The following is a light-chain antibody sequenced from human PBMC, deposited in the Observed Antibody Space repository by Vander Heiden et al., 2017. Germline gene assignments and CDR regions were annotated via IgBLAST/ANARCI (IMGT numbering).Light chain of an antibody. CDR2: DVT. Sequence: QSAPAHRPAVSGSPGQSMTNSCSGSSNDGGGDNYVSWYQQQPDKAPRLMMYDVTTRPSGVSNRFSGSKSGNTASLTIAGLQAEDEADYYCSEYTTRGILIFGGGTKLTVL. V-gene: IGLV2-14*03. CDR3: SEYTTRGILI. J-gene: IGLJ2*01. CDR1: SNDGGGDNY.